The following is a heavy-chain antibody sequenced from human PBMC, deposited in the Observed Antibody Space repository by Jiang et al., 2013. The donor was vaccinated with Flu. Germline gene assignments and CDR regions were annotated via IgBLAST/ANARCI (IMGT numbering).Heavy chain of an antibody. CDR2: ISGSGGST. D-gene: IGHD3-22*01. CDR3: AKANRVVIKGAFDI. J-gene: IGHJ3*02. Sequence: FTFRSYAMSWVRQAPGKGLEWVSAISGSGGSTYYADSVKGRFTISRDNSKNTLYLQMNSLRAEDTAVYYCAKANRVVIKGAFDIWGQGTMVTVSS. CDR1: FTFRSYA. V-gene: IGHV3-23*01.